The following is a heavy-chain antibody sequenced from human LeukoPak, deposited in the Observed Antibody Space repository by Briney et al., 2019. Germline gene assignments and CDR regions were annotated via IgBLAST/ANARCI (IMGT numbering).Heavy chain of an antibody. Sequence: SETLSLTCTVSGGSISSSSYYWGWIRQPPGKGLEWIGSIYYSGSTYYNPSLKSRVTISVDTSKNQFSLKLSSVTAADTAVYYCARRSYYDSSGPLDYWGQGTLVTVSS. CDR1: GGSISSSSYY. J-gene: IGHJ4*02. V-gene: IGHV4-39*07. CDR2: IYYSGST. CDR3: ARRSYYDSSGPLDY. D-gene: IGHD3-22*01.